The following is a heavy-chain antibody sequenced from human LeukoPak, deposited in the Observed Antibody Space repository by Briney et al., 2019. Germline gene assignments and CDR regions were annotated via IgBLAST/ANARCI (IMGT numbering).Heavy chain of an antibody. V-gene: IGHV3-20*04. CDR2: INGNGGST. Sequence: PGGSLRLSCAASGFTFDNYGMSWVRQVPEKGLEWVSSINGNGGSTAYADSVKGRFTISRDNAKNTLYLQMNSLRADDAAVYYCAKKAQSLRLNYMDVWGKGTSVTVSS. CDR3: AKKAQSLRLNYMDV. CDR1: GFTFDNYG. J-gene: IGHJ6*03.